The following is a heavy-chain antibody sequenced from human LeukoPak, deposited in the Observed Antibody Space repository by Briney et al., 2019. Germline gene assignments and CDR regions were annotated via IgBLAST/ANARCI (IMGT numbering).Heavy chain of an antibody. V-gene: IGHV5-51*01. J-gene: IGHJ4*02. D-gene: IGHD4/OR15-4a*01. CDR3: ATGAYGGTWDY. CDR1: GYSFTSQW. CDR2: FNPGDSDT. Sequence: GESLKISCKGSGYSFTSQWIGWVRQMPGKGLEWMGIFNPGDSDTRYSPSFQGQVTISAANSISTAYLQWSSLKASDTAMYYCATGAYGGTWDYWGQGTLVTVSS.